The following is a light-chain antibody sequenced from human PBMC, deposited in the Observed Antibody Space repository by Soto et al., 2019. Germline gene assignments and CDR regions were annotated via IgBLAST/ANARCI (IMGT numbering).Light chain of an antibody. Sequence: EIVLTQSPGTLSLSPGERATLSCRASQSVSSSYLAWYQQKPGQAPRLLIYGASSRATGIPDRFSGSGSGTDFTFTISRLEPEVFAVYYCQQYGSSSYTFGQGTKLEIK. CDR3: QQYGSSSYT. CDR2: GAS. J-gene: IGKJ2*01. V-gene: IGKV3-20*01. CDR1: QSVSSSY.